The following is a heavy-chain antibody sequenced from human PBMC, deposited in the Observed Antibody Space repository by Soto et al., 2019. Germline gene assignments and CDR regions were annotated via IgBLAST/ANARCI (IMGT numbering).Heavy chain of an antibody. CDR1: GGSFSGYY. CDR3: AREASDYDFWTSPYSHYGMDV. J-gene: IGHJ6*02. D-gene: IGHD3-3*01. V-gene: IGHV4-34*01. Sequence: QVQLQQWGAGSLKPSETLSLICSVNGGSFSGYYWSWIRQSPGTGLEWMGGINHSGSTHYIPSLNSGVFISGDTSKRQFSLQLSSVTAADTAIYYCAREASDYDFWTSPYSHYGMDVWGQGTTVTVSS. CDR2: INHSGST.